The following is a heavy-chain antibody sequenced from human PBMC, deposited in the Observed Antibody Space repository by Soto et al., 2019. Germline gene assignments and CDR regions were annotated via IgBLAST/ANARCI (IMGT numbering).Heavy chain of an antibody. J-gene: IGHJ6*02. CDR3: AGGQIWFGVHYYYYGMDV. Sequence: QVQLVESGGGLVKPGGSLRLSCAASGFTFSNYYMSWIRQAPGKGLEWVSYISSSSSYTNYADSVKGRFTISRDNAKNSLYLQMNSLRAEDTAVYYCAGGQIWFGVHYYYYGMDVWGQGTTVTVSS. CDR1: GFTFSNYY. D-gene: IGHD3-10*01. CDR2: ISSSSSYT. V-gene: IGHV3-11*05.